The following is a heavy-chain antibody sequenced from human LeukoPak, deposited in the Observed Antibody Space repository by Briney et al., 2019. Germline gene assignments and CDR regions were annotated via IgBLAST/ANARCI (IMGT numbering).Heavy chain of an antibody. D-gene: IGHD6-13*01. CDR2: IIPIFGTA. J-gene: IGHJ5*02. Sequence: ASVKVSCKASGGTFSSYAISWVRQAPGQGLEWMGGIIPIFGTANYAQKFQGRVTITADESTSTAYMELSSLRSEDTAVYYCARGPLWQLVYNWFDPWGQGTLVTVSS. V-gene: IGHV1-69*13. CDR1: GGTFSSYA. CDR3: ARGPLWQLVYNWFDP.